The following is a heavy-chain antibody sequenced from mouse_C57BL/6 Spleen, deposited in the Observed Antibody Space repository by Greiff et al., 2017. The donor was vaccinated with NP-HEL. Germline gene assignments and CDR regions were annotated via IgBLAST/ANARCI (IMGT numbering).Heavy chain of an antibody. J-gene: IGHJ4*01. Sequence: EVQGVESGEGLVKPGGSLKLSCAASGFTFSSYAMSWVRQTPEKRLEWVAYISSGGDYIYYADTVKGRFTISRDNARNTLYLQMSSLKSEDTAMYYCTREGYYGSSPYYYAMDYWGQGTSVTVSS. D-gene: IGHD1-1*01. V-gene: IGHV5-9-1*02. CDR1: GFTFSSYA. CDR3: TREGYYGSSPYYYAMDY. CDR2: ISSGGDYI.